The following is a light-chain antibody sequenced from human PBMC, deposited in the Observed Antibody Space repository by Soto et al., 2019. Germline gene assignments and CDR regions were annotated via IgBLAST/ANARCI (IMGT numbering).Light chain of an antibody. J-gene: IGKJ1*01. CDR1: QGIRNG. CDR2: VAS. Sequence: DIQMTLAPSSLSASVGDRVTITCRASQGIRNGLLSLYQQKPGKAPKCLICVASSLQSGVPSRFSGSGSGTEFTPTIISLKPQDFSSYDCLHHDAYPLTFGQGNQVEAK. V-gene: IGKV1-17*01. CDR3: LHHDAYPLT.